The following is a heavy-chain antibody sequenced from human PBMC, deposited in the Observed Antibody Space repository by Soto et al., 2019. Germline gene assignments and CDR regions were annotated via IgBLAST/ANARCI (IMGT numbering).Heavy chain of an antibody. CDR2: IWYDGSNK. J-gene: IGHJ6*03. CDR1: GFTFSSYG. D-gene: IGHD4-17*01. V-gene: IGHV3-33*01. Sequence: GGSLRLSCAASGFTFSSYGMHWVRQAPGKGLEWVAVIWYDGSNKYYADSVKGRFTISRDNSKNTLYLQMNSLRAEDTAVYYCAREGNGDYYYMDVWGKGTTVTVSS. CDR3: AREGNGDYYYMDV.